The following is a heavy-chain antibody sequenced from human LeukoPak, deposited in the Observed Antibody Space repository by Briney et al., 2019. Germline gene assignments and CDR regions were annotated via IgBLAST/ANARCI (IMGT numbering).Heavy chain of an antibody. CDR2: IKQDGSEK. Sequence: GGSLRLSCAASGFTFSSYTMNWVRQAPGKGLEWVANIKQDGSEKYYVDSVKGRFTISRDNARNSLYLQMNSLRAEDTAVYYCAKDLSSGSRRAYWGQGTLVTVSS. CDR1: GFTFSSYT. D-gene: IGHD6-19*01. J-gene: IGHJ4*02. CDR3: AKDLSSGSRRAY. V-gene: IGHV3-7*01.